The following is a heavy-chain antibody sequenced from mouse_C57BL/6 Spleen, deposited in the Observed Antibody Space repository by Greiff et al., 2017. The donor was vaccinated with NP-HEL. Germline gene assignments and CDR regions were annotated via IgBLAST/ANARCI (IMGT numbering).Heavy chain of an antibody. V-gene: IGHV1-39*01. Sequence: VQLQQSGPELVKPGASVKISCKASGYSFTDYNMNWVKQSNGKSLEWIGVINPNYGTTSYNQKFKGKATLTVDQSSTTASMQLNSLTSVDSAVYYCARSALDYSNWYFDVWGTGTTVTVSS. CDR2: INPNYGTT. D-gene: IGHD2-12*01. CDR3: ARSALDYSNWYFDV. J-gene: IGHJ1*03. CDR1: GYSFTDYN.